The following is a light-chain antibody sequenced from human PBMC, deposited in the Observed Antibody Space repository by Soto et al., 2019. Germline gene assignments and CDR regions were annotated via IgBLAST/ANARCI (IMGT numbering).Light chain of an antibody. CDR3: QPGQSRGK. Sequence: AQTPSAVPWSGGECSSLSCRASQSIRSYLAWYQQKPGQAPRLLMYDASTRATDIPAMFSGSRCGNTITVCSISIPAEALSGYLSQPGQSRGKIGQGTKVDIK. J-gene: IGKJ1*01. CDR2: DAS. V-gene: IGKV3-11*01. CDR1: QSIRSY.